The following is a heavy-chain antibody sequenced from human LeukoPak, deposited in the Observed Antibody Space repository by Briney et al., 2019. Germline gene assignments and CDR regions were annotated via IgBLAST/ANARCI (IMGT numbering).Heavy chain of an antibody. CDR2: ISSGGGST. D-gene: IGHD2-2*01. Sequence: PGGSLRLSCAASGFTFSNYAMNWVRQAPGKGLEWVSAISSGGGSTYYADPVKCRFTISRDNSKNTLYLQMDSLRAEDTAVYYCAKAPTVVVPAAPFDYWGQGTLVTVSS. J-gene: IGHJ4*02. CDR3: AKAPTVVVPAAPFDY. CDR1: GFTFSNYA. V-gene: IGHV3-23*01.